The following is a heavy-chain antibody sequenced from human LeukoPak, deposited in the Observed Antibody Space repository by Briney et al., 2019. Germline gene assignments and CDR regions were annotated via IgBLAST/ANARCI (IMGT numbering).Heavy chain of an antibody. J-gene: IGHJ5*02. CDR2: ISAYNGNT. D-gene: IGHD2-2*01. V-gene: IGHV1-18*04. CDR3: ARGDIVVVPAATSPRFDP. Sequence: ASVKVSCKASGYTFTSYGISWVRQAPGQGLEWMGWISAYNGNTNYAQNLQGRVTMTTDTSTRTAYMELRSLRSDDTAVYYCARGDIVVVPAATSPRFDPWGQGTLVTVSS. CDR1: GYTFTSYG.